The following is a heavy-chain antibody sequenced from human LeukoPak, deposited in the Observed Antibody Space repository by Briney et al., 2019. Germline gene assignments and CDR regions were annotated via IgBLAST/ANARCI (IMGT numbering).Heavy chain of an antibody. CDR2: IIPIFGTA. D-gene: IGHD3-9*01. V-gene: IGHV1-69*13. Sequence: SVKVSCKASGGTFSSYAISWVRQAPGQGLEWMGGIIPIFGTANYAQKFQGRVTITADESTSTAYMELSSLRSEDTAVYYCARLRVDPYDILTGLSVDYYYGMDVWGQGTTVTVSS. J-gene: IGHJ6*02. CDR3: ARLRVDPYDILTGLSVDYYYGMDV. CDR1: GGTFSSYA.